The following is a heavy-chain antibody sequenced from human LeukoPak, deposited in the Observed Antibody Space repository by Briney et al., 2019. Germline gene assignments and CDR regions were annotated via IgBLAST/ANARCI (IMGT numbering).Heavy chain of an antibody. J-gene: IGHJ6*02. Sequence: SETLSLTCTGSVGSISSSSYYWGWIRQPPGKGLEWIGSIYYSGSTYYNPSLKSRVTMSVDTSKNQFSLKLSSVTAADTAVYYCARSGGYYDVFYGMDVWGQGTTVTVSS. V-gene: IGHV4-39*07. CDR2: IYYSGST. CDR3: ARSGGYYDVFYGMDV. D-gene: IGHD1-26*01. CDR1: VGSISSSSYY.